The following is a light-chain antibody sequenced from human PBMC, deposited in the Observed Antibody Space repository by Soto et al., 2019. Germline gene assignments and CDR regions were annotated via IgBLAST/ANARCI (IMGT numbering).Light chain of an antibody. J-gene: IGKJ1*01. CDR1: QSVSSN. V-gene: IGKV3-15*01. CDR3: QLYNNWPRT. Sequence: EIVMTQSPATLSVSPGERATLSCRASQSVSSNLAWYQQKFGQAPRLLIYGASTRATGIPARFSGSGSGTEFTLTISILQSEDLAVYYCQLYNNWPRTFGQGTKVEIK. CDR2: GAS.